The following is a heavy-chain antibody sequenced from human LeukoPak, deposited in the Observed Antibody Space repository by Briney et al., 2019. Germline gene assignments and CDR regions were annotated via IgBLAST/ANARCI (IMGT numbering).Heavy chain of an antibody. CDR2: INPNSGGT. CDR1: GYTFTGYY. D-gene: IGHD2-2*01. Sequence: ASVKVSCKASGYTFTGYYMHWVRQAPGQGLEWMGWINPNSGGTNYAQKFQGRVTMTRDTSISTAYMELSRLRSDDTAVYYCARDLVVVVPAAPPDAFDIWGQGTMATVSS. CDR3: ARDLVVVVPAAPPDAFDI. V-gene: IGHV1-2*02. J-gene: IGHJ3*02.